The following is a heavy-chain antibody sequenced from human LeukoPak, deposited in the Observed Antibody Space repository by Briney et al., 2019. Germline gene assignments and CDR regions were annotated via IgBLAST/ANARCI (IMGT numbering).Heavy chain of an antibody. CDR2: IYYNGST. CDR3: ARHPPTYGFDI. J-gene: IGHJ3*02. Sequence: PSETLSLTCTVSGGSISSYYWSWIRQPPGKGLEWIGYIYYNGSTNYNPSLKSRVTISVDTSKQFSLKLSSVTAADTAVYYCARHPPTYGFDIWGQGTIVTVSS. CDR1: GGSISSYY. V-gene: IGHV4-59*08.